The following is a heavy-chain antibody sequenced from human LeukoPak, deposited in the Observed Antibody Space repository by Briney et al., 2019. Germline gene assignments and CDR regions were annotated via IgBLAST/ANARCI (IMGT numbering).Heavy chain of an antibody. CDR2: IIPIFGTA. V-gene: IGHV1-69*13. CDR1: GGTFSSYA. Sequence: SVKVSCKASGGTFSSYAISWVRQAPGQGLEWMRGIIPIFGTANYAQKFQGRVTITADESTSTAYMELSSLRSEDTAVYYCARELHIAAAGIPNINWFDPWGQGTLVTVSS. CDR3: ARELHIAAAGIPNINWFDP. D-gene: IGHD6-13*01. J-gene: IGHJ5*02.